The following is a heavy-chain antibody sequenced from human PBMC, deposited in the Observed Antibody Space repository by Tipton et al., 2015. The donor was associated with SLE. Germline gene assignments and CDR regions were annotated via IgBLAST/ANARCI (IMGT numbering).Heavy chain of an antibody. CDR1: GGSISSGGYY. Sequence: TLSLTCTVSGGSISSGGYYWSWIRQHPGKGLEWIGYIYYSGSTYYNPSLKSRVTISVDTSKNQFSLKLSSVTAADTAVYYCARDLSSHSSGWYFGYWGQGTLVTVSS. CDR3: ARDLSSHSSGWYFGY. V-gene: IGHV4-31*02. J-gene: IGHJ4*02. D-gene: IGHD6-19*01. CDR2: IYYSGST.